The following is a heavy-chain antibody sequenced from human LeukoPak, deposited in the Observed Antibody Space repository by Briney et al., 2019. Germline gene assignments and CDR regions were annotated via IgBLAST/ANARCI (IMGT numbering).Heavy chain of an antibody. V-gene: IGHV1-18*01. D-gene: IGHD6-19*01. CDR1: GYPFSNYD. J-gene: IGHJ2*01. CDR2: ISAYNGNT. CDR3: ARGGGYSGWYGGTLQDWYFDL. Sequence: ASVKVSCKASGYPFSNYDISWVRQAPGQGLEWMGWISAYNGNTNYAQKFQGRVTMTTYTSTITAYMELRSLRSDDTAVYYCARGGGYSGWYGGTLQDWYFDLWGRGTLVTVSS.